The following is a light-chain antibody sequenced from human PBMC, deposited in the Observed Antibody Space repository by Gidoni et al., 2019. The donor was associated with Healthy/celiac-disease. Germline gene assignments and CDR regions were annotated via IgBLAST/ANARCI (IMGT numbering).Light chain of an antibody. J-gene: IGKJ1*01. Sequence: ETVFTLSLGTLSLSPVERAPLSCSASQSVSISYFAWYQQKPGQAPRLLIYGASSRATGIPDWCSGSGSGTDFTLTNSRVEPEDFAVYYCQQYGSSPKTFXXXTKVEIK. CDR2: GAS. V-gene: IGKV3-20*01. CDR3: QQYGSSPKT. CDR1: QSVSISY.